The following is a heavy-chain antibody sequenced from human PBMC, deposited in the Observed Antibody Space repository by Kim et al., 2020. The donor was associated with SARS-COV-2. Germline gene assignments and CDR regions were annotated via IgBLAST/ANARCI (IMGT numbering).Heavy chain of an antibody. CDR2: ST. D-gene: IGHD3-22*01. Sequence: STYYADSVKGRFTISRDNSKNTLYLQMNSLRAEDTAVYYCANRRYDSSYWGQGTLVTVSS. J-gene: IGHJ4*02. CDR3: ANRRYDSSY. V-gene: IGHV3-23*01.